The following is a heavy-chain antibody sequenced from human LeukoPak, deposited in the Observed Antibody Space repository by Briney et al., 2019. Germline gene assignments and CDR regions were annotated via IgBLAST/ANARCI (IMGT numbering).Heavy chain of an antibody. J-gene: IGHJ4*02. CDR3: AKDQQWLVPRYYFDY. CDR2: ISGSGDIT. V-gene: IGHV3-23*01. D-gene: IGHD6-19*01. Sequence: GGSLRLSCAASGFTFSSYAMSWVRQAPGKGLEWVSGISGSGDITYYADSGKGRFTISRDNSKNTLYLQMNSLRAEDTAVYYCAKDQQWLVPRYYFDYWGQGTLVTVSS. CDR1: GFTFSSYA.